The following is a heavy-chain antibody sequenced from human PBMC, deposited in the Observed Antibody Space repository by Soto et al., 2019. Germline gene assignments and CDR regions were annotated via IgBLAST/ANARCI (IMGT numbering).Heavy chain of an antibody. J-gene: IGHJ6*02. CDR2: INHSGST. D-gene: IGHD4-4*01. V-gene: IGHV4-34*01. Sequence: PSETLSLTCAVYGGSFSGYYWSWIRRPPGKGLEWIGEINHSGSTNYNPSLKSRVNISVDTSKNQFSLKLSSVTAADTAVYYCASLQTRRYYYYYGMDVWGQGTTVTVSS. CDR1: GGSFSGYY. CDR3: ASLQTRRYYYYYGMDV.